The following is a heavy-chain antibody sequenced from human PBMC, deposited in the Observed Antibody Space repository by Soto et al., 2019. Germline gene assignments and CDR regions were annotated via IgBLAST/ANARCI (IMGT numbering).Heavy chain of an antibody. D-gene: IGHD3-22*01. J-gene: IGHJ6*02. CDR1: GYTFTSYG. CDR2: ISAYNGNT. CDR3: ARKGEGRGYDSSGYYYGAEYDYYGMDA. Sequence: QVQLVQSGAEVKKPGASVKVSCKASGYTFTSYGISWVRQAPGQGLEWMGWISAYNGNTNYAQKLQGRVTMTTDTSTSTAYMELRSLRSDDTAVYYCARKGEGRGYDSSGYYYGAEYDYYGMDAWGQGTTVTVSS. V-gene: IGHV1-18*01.